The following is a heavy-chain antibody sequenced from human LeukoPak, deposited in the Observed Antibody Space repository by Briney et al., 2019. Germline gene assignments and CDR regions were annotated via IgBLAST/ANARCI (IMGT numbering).Heavy chain of an antibody. CDR1: GYTLTELS. V-gene: IGHV1-24*01. Sequence: ASVKVSCKVSGYTLTELSMHWVRQAPGKGLEWMGGFDPEDGETIYAQKFQGRVTMTEDTSTDTTYMELSSLRSEDTAVYYCATEKSLYSSSWYSDGENWFDPWGQGTLVTVSS. CDR3: ATEKSLYSSSWYSDGENWFDP. D-gene: IGHD6-13*01. J-gene: IGHJ5*02. CDR2: FDPEDGET.